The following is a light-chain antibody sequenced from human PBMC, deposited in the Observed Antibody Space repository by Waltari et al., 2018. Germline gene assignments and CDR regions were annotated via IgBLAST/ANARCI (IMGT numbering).Light chain of an antibody. CDR3: QQASRGPLT. CDR1: QSTGRY. V-gene: IGKV1-39*01. J-gene: IGKJ1*01. CDR2: FAS. Sequence: DIQMTQDPSSLSVSLGDRVTITCRASQSTGRYLSWYQQKSGRAPKHLIPFASSLESGVPSRFSGTGSGTDFTLTINSLQPEDIGTYYCQQASRGPLTFGQGT.